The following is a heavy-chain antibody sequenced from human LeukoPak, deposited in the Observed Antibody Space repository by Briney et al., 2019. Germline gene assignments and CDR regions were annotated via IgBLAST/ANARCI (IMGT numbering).Heavy chain of an antibody. CDR1: GGTFSSYA. D-gene: IGHD2-8*01. J-gene: IGHJ4*02. CDR2: IIPIFGTA. CDR3: AKGPLYCTNGVCYGGYFDY. Sequence: GASVKVSCKASGGTFSSYAISWVRQAPGQGLEWMGGIIPIFGTANYAQKFQGRVTITADKSTSTAYMELSSLRSEDTAVYYCAKGPLYCTNGVCYGGYFDYWGQGTLVTVSS. V-gene: IGHV1-69*06.